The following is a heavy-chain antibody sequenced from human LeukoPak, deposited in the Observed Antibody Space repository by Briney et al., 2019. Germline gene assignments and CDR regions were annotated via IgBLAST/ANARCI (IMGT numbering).Heavy chain of an antibody. J-gene: IGHJ4*02. D-gene: IGHD1-26*01. CDR1: GFSLSMFL. CDR3: ARWDSGNYYGIGD. CDR2: IKQDGSEE. Sequence: GGSLRLSCSVPGFSLSMFLLTWVRQAPGKGLGWLANIKQDGSEEYYADSVKARFTISRDNARTSLYLQMNSLRGEDTALYYCARWDSGNYYGIGDWGQGTLVTVSS. V-gene: IGHV3-7*01.